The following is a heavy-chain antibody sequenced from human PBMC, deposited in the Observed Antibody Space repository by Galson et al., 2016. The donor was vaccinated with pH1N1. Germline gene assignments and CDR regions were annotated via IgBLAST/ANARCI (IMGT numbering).Heavy chain of an antibody. CDR3: SHRKVTITIAFEV. V-gene: IGHV2-5*02. CDR2: IYWDDDI. CDR1: GFSVSTSGVG. Sequence: PALVNPTQTLTLTCSFSGFSVSTSGVGVAWIRQPPGKTLEWLALIYWDDDIRYSPSLKSRLTITKDTSKNQVVLPMTNMDPVDTATTYCSHRKVTITIAFEVGGQATLVTVSS. J-gene: IGHJ3*01. D-gene: IGHD2-21*02.